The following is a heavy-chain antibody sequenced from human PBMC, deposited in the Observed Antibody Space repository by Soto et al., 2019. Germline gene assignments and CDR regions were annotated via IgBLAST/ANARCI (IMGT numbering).Heavy chain of an antibody. CDR3: ARGRLGGGWGSSWYSGTRYYYGMDV. V-gene: IGHV1-8*01. D-gene: IGHD6-13*01. Sequence: QVQLVQSGAEVKKPGASVKVSCKASGYTFTSYDINWVRQATGQGLEWMGWMNPNSGNTGYAQKFQGRVTMTRNTSISTAYRGLSSLRSEDPAVYYCARGRLGGGWGSSWYSGTRYYYGMDVWGQGTTVTVSS. CDR1: GYTFTSYD. CDR2: MNPNSGNT. J-gene: IGHJ6*02.